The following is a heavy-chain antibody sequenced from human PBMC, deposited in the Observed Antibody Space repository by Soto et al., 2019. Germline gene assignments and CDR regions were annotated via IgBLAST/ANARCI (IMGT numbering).Heavy chain of an antibody. D-gene: IGHD6-19*01. CDR1: GGSISGYY. V-gene: IGHV4-59*01. CDR3: ARGGSSGWYWY. J-gene: IGHJ4*02. Sequence: SETLSLTCTVSGGSISGYYWSWIRQPPGKGLDWIGHINYSGSANYNPSLKSRVTISVDTSKNQFSLKLSSVTAADTAVYYCARGGSSGWYWYWGQGTLVTVS. CDR2: INYSGSA.